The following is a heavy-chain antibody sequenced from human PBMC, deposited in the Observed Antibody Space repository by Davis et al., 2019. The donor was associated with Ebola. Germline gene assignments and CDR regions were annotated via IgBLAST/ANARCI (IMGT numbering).Heavy chain of an antibody. Sequence: GESLKISCAASGFTLSSYAMSWVRQAPGKGLEWVSAISGSGGSTYYADSVKGRFTISRDNSKNTLYLQMNSLRAEDTAVYYCAKGMRDYYYYYGMDVWGQGTTVTISS. CDR2: ISGSGGST. CDR1: GFTLSSYA. J-gene: IGHJ6*02. CDR3: AKGMRDYYYYYGMDV. V-gene: IGHV3-23*01.